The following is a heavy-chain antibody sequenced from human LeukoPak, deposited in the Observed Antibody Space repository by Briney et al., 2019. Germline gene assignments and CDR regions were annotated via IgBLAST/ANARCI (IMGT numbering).Heavy chain of an antibody. CDR3: ASVSRENDF. D-gene: IGHD3-16*01. CDR2: ISGSGGSK. Sequence: GGSLRLSCAASGFTFRSYGMSWVRQAPGKGLEWVSAISGSGGSKYYADSVKGRFTISRDNSKNTLYLQMNSLRAEDTAVYYCASVSRENDFWGQGTLVTVSS. CDR1: GFTFRSYG. V-gene: IGHV3-23*01. J-gene: IGHJ4*02.